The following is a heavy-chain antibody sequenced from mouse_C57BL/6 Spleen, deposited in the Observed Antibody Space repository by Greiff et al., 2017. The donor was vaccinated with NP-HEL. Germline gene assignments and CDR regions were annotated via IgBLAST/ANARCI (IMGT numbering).Heavy chain of an antibody. Sequence: EVQGVESGEGLVKPGGSLKLSCAASGFTFSSYAMSWVRQTPEKRLEWVAYISSGGDYIYYADTVKGRFTISRDNARNTLYLQMSSLKSEDTAMYYCTRAHDGYYPYAMDYWGQGTSVTVSS. CDR1: GFTFSSYA. D-gene: IGHD2-3*01. CDR3: TRAHDGYYPYAMDY. J-gene: IGHJ4*01. V-gene: IGHV5-9-1*02. CDR2: ISSGGDYI.